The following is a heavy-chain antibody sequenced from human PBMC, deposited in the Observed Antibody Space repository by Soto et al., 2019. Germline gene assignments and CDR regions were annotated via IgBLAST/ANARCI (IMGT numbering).Heavy chain of an antibody. J-gene: IGHJ4*02. Sequence: QVQLQQWGAGLLKPSETLSLTCAVYGGSFSGYYWTWIRQPPGTGLEWIGEINHSGSTNYNPSLKXXVTISVDTSQNQFSLQLTSVTAADTAGYYCARDKLTGLFDYWGQGTLVTVSP. CDR2: INHSGST. V-gene: IGHV4-34*01. CDR1: GGSFSGYY. CDR3: ARDKLTGLFDY. D-gene: IGHD2-8*02.